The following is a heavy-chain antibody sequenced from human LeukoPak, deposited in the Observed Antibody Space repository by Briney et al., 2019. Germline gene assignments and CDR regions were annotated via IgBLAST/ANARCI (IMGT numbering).Heavy chain of an antibody. CDR2: ISTSSSYI. CDR1: GFIFSSYS. J-gene: IGHJ4*02. CDR3: ARSRTYSQMVHYFDY. Sequence: PGGSLRLSCAASGFIFSSYSMNWVRQAPGKGLEWVSSISTSSSYINYADSVKGRFTISRDNAKNSLYLQMNSLRAEDTAVYYCARSRTYSQMVHYFDYWGQGTLVTVSS. V-gene: IGHV3-21*01. D-gene: IGHD3-10*01.